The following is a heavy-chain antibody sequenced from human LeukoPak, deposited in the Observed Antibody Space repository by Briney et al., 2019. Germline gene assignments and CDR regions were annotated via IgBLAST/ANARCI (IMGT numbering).Heavy chain of an antibody. Sequence: SETLSLTCTLSGGYISGFSWAWVRQSPGKDLEWIATLHSNGNTYSNPSLKSRVTMSVDTSKNQFSLNLRSVTATDTAVYYCARNPTGYPNCCDAWGQRTLVTVSS. CDR2: LHSNGNT. V-gene: IGHV4-59*04. CDR3: ARNPTGYPNCCDA. D-gene: IGHD6-25*01. J-gene: IGHJ5*02. CDR1: GGYISGFS.